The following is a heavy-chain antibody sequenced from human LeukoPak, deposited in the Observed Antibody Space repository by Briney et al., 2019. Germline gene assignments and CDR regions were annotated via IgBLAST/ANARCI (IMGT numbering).Heavy chain of an antibody. D-gene: IGHD4-11*01. V-gene: IGHV4-59*01. CDR3: ARDRATVIDY. Sequence: PSETLSLTCTVSGGSISSYYWSWIRQPPGKGLEWIGYIYYSGSTDYNPSLKSRVTISVDTSKNQFSLKLSSVTAADTAVYYCARDRATVIDYWGQGTLVTVSS. CDR1: GGSISSYY. J-gene: IGHJ4*02. CDR2: IYYSGST.